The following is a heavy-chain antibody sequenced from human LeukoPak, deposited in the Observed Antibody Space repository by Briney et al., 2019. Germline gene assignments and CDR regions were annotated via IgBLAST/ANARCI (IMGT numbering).Heavy chain of an antibody. CDR1: GFTFSSYG. CDR2: TLYDGKTK. CDR3: ARDDIVLMPDAFDI. Sequence: GRSLRLSCAASGFTFSSYGMHWVRQPPGKGPEWVAYTLYDGKTKYYADSVKGRFTISRDDSKNTLYLQMNSLRAGDTAVYYCARDDIVLMPDAFDIWGQGTMVTVSS. J-gene: IGHJ3*02. D-gene: IGHD2-8*01. V-gene: IGHV3-30*03.